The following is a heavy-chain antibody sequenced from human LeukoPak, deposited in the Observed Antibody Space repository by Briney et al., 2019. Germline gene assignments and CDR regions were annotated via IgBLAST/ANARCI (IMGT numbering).Heavy chain of an antibody. V-gene: IGHV1-2*06. CDR3: ASRDYVWGSYPSRADFDY. CDR2: INPNSGGT. Sequence: ASVKVSCKASGYTFTGYYMHWVRQAPGQGLEWMGRINPNSGGTNYAQKFQGRVTMTRDTSISTAYMELSRLRSDDTAVYYCASRDYVWGSYPSRADFDYWGQGTLVTVSP. D-gene: IGHD3-16*01. CDR1: GYTFTGYY. J-gene: IGHJ4*02.